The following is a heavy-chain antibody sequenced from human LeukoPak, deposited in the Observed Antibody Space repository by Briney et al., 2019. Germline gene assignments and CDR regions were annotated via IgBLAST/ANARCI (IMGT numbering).Heavy chain of an antibody. J-gene: IGHJ6*03. D-gene: IGHD2-2*02. CDR3: ARADREIPPRYSYMDV. Sequence: GSVKVSCKASGYTFTSYGISWVRQGPGQGVEWMGWISAYNGNTNYAQKLQGRVTMKTDTSTRTAYMEMSSLRSADPAVYYCARADREIPPRYSYMDVWGKGTTVTVSS. CDR2: ISAYNGNT. V-gene: IGHV1-18*01. CDR1: GYTFTSYG.